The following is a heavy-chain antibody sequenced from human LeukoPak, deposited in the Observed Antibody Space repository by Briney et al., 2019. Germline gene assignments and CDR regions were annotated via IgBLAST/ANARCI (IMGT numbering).Heavy chain of an antibody. D-gene: IGHD3-16*01. Sequence: PGGSLRLSCAASGFTFSSYWMSWVRQAPGKGLEWVANIKQDGSEKYYVDSVKGRFTISRDNAKNSLYLQMNSPRAEDTAVYYCARALGVDYYYYMDVWGKGTTVTISS. CDR3: ARALGVDYYYYMDV. V-gene: IGHV3-7*01. CDR1: GFTFSSYW. CDR2: IKQDGSEK. J-gene: IGHJ6*03.